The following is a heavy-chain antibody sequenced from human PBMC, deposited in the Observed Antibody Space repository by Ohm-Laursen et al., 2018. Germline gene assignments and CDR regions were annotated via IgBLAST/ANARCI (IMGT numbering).Heavy chain of an antibody. CDR1: GFTVSNIY. J-gene: IGHJ4*02. CDR2: IKEDGSVK. Sequence: SLRLSCAASGFTVSNIYMTWVRQAPGKGLEWVANIKEDGSVKYYVDSVKGRFTISRDNAKNSQYLQVNSLRDEDTAVYYCARIGYSSSSFDYWGQGTLVTVSS. V-gene: IGHV3-7*01. D-gene: IGHD6-6*01. CDR3: ARIGYSSSSFDY.